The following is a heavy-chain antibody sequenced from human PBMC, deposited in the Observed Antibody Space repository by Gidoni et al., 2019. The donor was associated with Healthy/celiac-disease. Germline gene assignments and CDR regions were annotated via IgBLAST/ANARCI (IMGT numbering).Heavy chain of an antibody. Sequence: EVQLVESGGGLVQPGGSLRLSCAASGFTFSSYWMSWVRQAPGKGLEWVANIKQDGSEKYYVDSVKGRFTISRDNAKNSLYLQMNSLRAEDTAVYYCARDGGGYYYDSSGYYVDAFDIWGQGTMVTVSS. V-gene: IGHV3-7*05. CDR1: GFTFSSYW. CDR3: ARDGGGYYYDSSGYYVDAFDI. D-gene: IGHD3-22*01. CDR2: IKQDGSEK. J-gene: IGHJ3*02.